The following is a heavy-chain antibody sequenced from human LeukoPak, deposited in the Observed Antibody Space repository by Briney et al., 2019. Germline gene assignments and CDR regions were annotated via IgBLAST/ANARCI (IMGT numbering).Heavy chain of an antibody. CDR1: GYTFTFYN. V-gene: IGHV1-18*01. D-gene: IGHD1/OR15-1a*01. Sequence: ASVRVSCKASGYTFTFYNITWVRQAPGQGLEWMGRISDYNGHTDSARNFQDRVTMTADTSTTTAYMELKSLTSDDTAVYYCARTPEKQIDYWGQGTLVTVSS. CDR3: ARTPEKQIDY. J-gene: IGHJ4*02. CDR2: ISDYNGHT.